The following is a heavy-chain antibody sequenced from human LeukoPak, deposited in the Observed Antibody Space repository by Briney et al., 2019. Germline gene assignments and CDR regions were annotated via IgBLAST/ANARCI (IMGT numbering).Heavy chain of an antibody. D-gene: IGHD3-10*01. V-gene: IGHV3-73*01. CDR2: IRSKANSYAT. CDR1: RFTFSGSA. J-gene: IGHJ6*02. Sequence: GGSLRLSCAASRFTFSGSAMHWVRQASGKGLEWVGRIRSKANSYATAYAASVKGRFTISRDDSKNTAYLQMNSLKTEDTAVYYCTRRGSTNTQAGYYYYYGMDVWGQGTTVTVSS. CDR3: TRRGSTNTQAGYYYYYGMDV.